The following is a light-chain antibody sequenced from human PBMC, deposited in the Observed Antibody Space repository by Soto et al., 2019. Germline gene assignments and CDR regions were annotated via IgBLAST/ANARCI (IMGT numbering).Light chain of an antibody. Sequence: EIVLTQSPGTLSLSPGERATLSCRASQSVSSSYLAWYQQKPGQAPRLLIYGASSRATGIPDSFSGSGSETAFTLTNSRLEPEDFAVYYCHQYDRSPLTFGGGTKVEIK. CDR2: GAS. CDR3: HQYDRSPLT. CDR1: QSVSSSY. V-gene: IGKV3-20*01. J-gene: IGKJ4*01.